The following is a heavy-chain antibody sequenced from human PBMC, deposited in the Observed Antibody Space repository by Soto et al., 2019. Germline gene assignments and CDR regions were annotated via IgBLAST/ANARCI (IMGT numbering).Heavy chain of an antibody. CDR3: ARGRYCSGGSCRGAGGYYYGMDV. V-gene: IGHV1-69*13. D-gene: IGHD2-15*01. CDR1: GGTFSSYA. CDR2: IIPIFGTA. Sequence: SVKVSCKASGGTFSSYAISWVRQAPGQGLEWVGGIIPIFGTANYAQKFQGRVTITADESTSTAYMELSSLRSEDTAVYYCARGRYCSGGSCRGAGGYYYGMDVWGQGTTVTVSS. J-gene: IGHJ6*02.